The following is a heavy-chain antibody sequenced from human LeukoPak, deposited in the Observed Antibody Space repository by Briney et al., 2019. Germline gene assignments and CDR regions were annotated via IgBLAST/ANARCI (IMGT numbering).Heavy chain of an antibody. D-gene: IGHD4-17*01. Sequence: SETLSLTCAVSGGSISSGGYSWSWIRQPPGKGLEWIGYIYHSGNTYYNPSLKSRVTISVDRSKNQFSLKLTSVTVADTAVYYCARVKKGYGDYFDYWGQGTLVTVSS. CDR1: GGSISSGGYS. V-gene: IGHV4-30-2*01. CDR2: IYHSGNT. CDR3: ARVKKGYGDYFDY. J-gene: IGHJ4*02.